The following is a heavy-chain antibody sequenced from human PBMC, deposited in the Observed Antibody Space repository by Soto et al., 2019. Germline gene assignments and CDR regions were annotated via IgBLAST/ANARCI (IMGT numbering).Heavy chain of an antibody. CDR2: IIPILGIA. Sequence: ASVKVSCKASGGTFSSYTISWVRQDPGQGLEWMGRIIPILGIANYAQKFQGRVTITADKSTSTDYMELSSLRSEDTAVYYCARASGVTMVRGVPTSYYYYYMDVWGKGTTVTVSS. CDR1: GGTFSSYT. J-gene: IGHJ6*03. D-gene: IGHD3-10*01. CDR3: ARASGVTMVRGVPTSYYYYYMDV. V-gene: IGHV1-69*02.